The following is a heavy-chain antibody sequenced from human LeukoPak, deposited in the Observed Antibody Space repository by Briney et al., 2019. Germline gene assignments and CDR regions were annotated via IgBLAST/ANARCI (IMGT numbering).Heavy chain of an antibody. D-gene: IGHD3-22*01. J-gene: IGHJ4*02. CDR3: ARYDYDSSGYFPDYFDS. V-gene: IGHV4-59*01. Sequence: PSETLSLTCTVSGGSITSYFWSWIRQPPGKGLEWIGYIYYSGTTNYNPSLKSRVTISLDTSKNQFSLKLNSVTAADTAVYYCARYDYDSSGYFPDYFDSWGQGTLVTISS. CDR1: GGSITSYF. CDR2: IYYSGTT.